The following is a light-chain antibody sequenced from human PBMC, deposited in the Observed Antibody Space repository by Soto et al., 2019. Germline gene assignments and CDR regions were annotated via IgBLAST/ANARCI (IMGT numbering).Light chain of an antibody. V-gene: IGKV3-20*01. J-gene: IGKJ2*01. CDR3: QQYGSSPPYT. CDR1: QSVSGNY. Sequence: EIVLTQSPGTLSLSPGERATLSCRASQSVSGNYLAWYQQKPRHSPRLLIYGSSDRATGIPDRFSGSGSATDFTLTITRVEPEDFAVYYCQQYGSSPPYTFGQGTKLEIK. CDR2: GSS.